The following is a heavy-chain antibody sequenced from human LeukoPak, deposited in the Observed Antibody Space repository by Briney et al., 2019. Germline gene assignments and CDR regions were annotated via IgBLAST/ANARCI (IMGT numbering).Heavy chain of an antibody. D-gene: IGHD3-10*01. CDR3: IENYYGSGTPRPY. CDR1: GFTFSNAW. CDR2: IKSKTDGGTT. V-gene: IGHV3-15*01. J-gene: IGHJ4*02. Sequence: GGSLRLSCAASGFTFSNAWMSWVRQAPGKGLEWVGRIKSKTDGGTTDYAAPVKGRFTISRDDSKNTLYLQMSSLKTEDKAVYYCIENYYGSGTPRPYWGQGTLVTVSS.